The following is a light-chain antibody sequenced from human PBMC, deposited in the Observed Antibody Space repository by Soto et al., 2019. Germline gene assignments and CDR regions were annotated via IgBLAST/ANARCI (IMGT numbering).Light chain of an antibody. Sequence: DIVMTQFPVSLPVTPGEPASISCKSSQSLLHSHGYNYMDWYLQKPGQSPQLLIYFGSYRASGVPDRFSGSGSGTDFTLRISRVEAEDFGIYYCMQALQIPITFGHGTRLEIK. CDR2: FGS. J-gene: IGKJ5*01. CDR1: QSLLHSHGYNY. V-gene: IGKV2-28*01. CDR3: MQALQIPIT.